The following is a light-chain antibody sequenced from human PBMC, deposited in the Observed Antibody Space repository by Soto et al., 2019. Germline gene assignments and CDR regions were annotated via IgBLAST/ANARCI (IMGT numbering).Light chain of an antibody. CDR1: QSVSRY. CDR3: QQRSDWPSN. V-gene: IGKV3-11*01. CDR2: DAS. J-gene: IGKJ4*01. Sequence: EIVLTQSPATLSLSPGERATLSCRASQSVSRYLAWYQQKPGQAPRLLIYDASNKATGIPARFSGSGSATDFTLTISSLEPEDFAFYYWQQRSDWPSNFCGGNKVQIK.